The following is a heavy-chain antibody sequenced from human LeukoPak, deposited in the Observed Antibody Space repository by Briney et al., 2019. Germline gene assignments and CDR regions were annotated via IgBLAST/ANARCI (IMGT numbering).Heavy chain of an antibody. Sequence: QPGGSLRLSCAASGFTFSSYAMRWVRQTPGKGLEGVSGISGSGDTTYYADSVKGRFTISRNDPKNTLYLQMNSLKGDDTALYYCVKQTAIIGGYSHHWGQGTLVTVSS. CDR2: ISGSGDTT. D-gene: IGHD3-10*01. CDR3: VKQTAIIGGYSHH. CDR1: GFTFSSYA. J-gene: IGHJ1*01. V-gene: IGHV3-23*01.